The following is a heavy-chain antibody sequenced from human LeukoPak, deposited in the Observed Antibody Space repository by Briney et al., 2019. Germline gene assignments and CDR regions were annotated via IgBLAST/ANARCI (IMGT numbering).Heavy chain of an antibody. J-gene: IGHJ3*02. CDR3: ARDLYPYYYDSSGYYALDAFDI. CDR1: GYTFTSYG. CDR2: ISAYNGNT. D-gene: IGHD3-22*01. V-gene: IGHV1-18*01. Sequence: ASVKVSCKASGYTFTSYGISWVRQAPGQGLEWMGRISAYNGNTNYAQKLQGRVTMTTDTSTSTAYMELRSLRSDDTAVYYCARDLYPYYYDSSGYYALDAFDIWGQGTMVTVSS.